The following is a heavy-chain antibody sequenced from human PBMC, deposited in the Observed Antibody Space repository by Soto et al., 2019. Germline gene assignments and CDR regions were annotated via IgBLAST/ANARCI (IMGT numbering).Heavy chain of an antibody. V-gene: IGHV1-18*01. CDR3: AREGHTYYYDSSGSPGRFDY. CDR1: GYTFTSYG. CDR2: ISAYNGNT. Sequence: VNVSCKASGYTFTSYGISWVRQAPGQGLEWMGWISAYNGNTNYAQKLQGRVTMTTDTSTSTAYMELRSLRSDDTAVYYCAREGHTYYYDSSGSPGRFDYWGQGTLVTVSS. D-gene: IGHD3-22*01. J-gene: IGHJ4*02.